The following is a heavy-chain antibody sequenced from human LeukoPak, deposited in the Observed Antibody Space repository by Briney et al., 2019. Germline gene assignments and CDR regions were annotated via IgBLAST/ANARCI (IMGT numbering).Heavy chain of an antibody. CDR2: ISGSGGST. Sequence: GGSLRLSCAASGFTFSSHAMSWVRQAPGKGLEWVSAISGSGGSTYYGDSVKGRFVISRDNSKNTLYLQMNSLRAEDTAVYYCAKDPSFYCTGGSCYLDYWGQGTLVTVSS. V-gene: IGHV3-23*01. CDR3: AKDPSFYCTGGSCYLDY. D-gene: IGHD2-15*01. CDR1: GFTFSSHA. J-gene: IGHJ4*02.